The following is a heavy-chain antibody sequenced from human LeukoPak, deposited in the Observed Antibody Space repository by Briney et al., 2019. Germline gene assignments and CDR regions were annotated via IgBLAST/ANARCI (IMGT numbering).Heavy chain of an antibody. D-gene: IGHD5-24*01. CDR2: ISSSSSTI. Sequence: PGGSLRLSCAASGFTFSSYSMNWVRQAPGKGLEWVSYISSSSSTIYYADSVKGRFTISRDNAKNSLYLQMNSLRAEDTAVYYCARDGATIVFDIWGQGTMVTVPS. J-gene: IGHJ3*02. CDR3: ARDGATIVFDI. V-gene: IGHV3-48*01. CDR1: GFTFSSYS.